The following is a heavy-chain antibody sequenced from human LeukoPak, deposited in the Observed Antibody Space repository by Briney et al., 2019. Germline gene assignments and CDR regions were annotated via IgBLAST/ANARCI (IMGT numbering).Heavy chain of an antibody. CDR1: GGSISSYY. CDR3: PRDWTVTTWLTGFDP. D-gene: IGHD4-17*01. CDR2: IYTSGST. J-gene: IGHJ5*02. Sequence: PSETLSLTCTVSGGSISSYYWSWIRQPAGKGLEWIGRIYTSGSTNYNPSLKSRVTMSVDTSKYQFSLKLSSVTAADTAVYYCPRDWTVTTWLTGFDPWGQGTLVTVSS. V-gene: IGHV4-4*07.